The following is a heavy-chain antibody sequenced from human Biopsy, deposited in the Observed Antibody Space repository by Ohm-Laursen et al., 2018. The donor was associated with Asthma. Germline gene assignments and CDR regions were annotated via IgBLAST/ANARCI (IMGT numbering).Heavy chain of an antibody. CDR1: GGTFNTYV. D-gene: IGHD2-2*01. CDR3: ARKAGSCISRTCYSLDF. J-gene: IGHJ4*02. CDR2: INPVFGTT. V-gene: IGHV1-69*01. Sequence: GSSVKVSCKSLGGTFNTYVIGWVRQAPGQGLEWMGGINPVFGTTTYPQKFQDRVTITADDSTSTVYMELSSLRSEDTAVYYCARKAGSCISRTCYSLDFWGQGTPVTVSS.